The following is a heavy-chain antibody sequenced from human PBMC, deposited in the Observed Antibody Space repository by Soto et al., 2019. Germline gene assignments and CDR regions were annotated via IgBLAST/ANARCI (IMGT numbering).Heavy chain of an antibody. CDR1: GFTFSTYA. V-gene: IGHV3-23*01. Sequence: EVQLLESGGDLVQPGGSLRLSCAASGFTFSTYAMRWVRQAPGKGLEWVSSITGSGDRTYYADSVKGRFTISRDNSQSTLPLQMNSLRGEETAVYYCARMYSSSCDYWGQGTLVTVSS. CDR2: ITGSGDRT. D-gene: IGHD6-13*01. J-gene: IGHJ4*02. CDR3: ARMYSSSCDY.